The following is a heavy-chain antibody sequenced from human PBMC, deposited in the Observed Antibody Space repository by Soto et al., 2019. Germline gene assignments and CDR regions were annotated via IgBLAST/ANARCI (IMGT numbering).Heavy chain of an antibody. CDR3: ARGGTIFGVDDAFDI. D-gene: IGHD3-3*01. J-gene: IGHJ3*02. V-gene: IGHV3-7*01. Sequence: GGSLRLSCAASGFTFSSYWMSWVRQAPGKGLEWVANIKQDGSEKYYVDSVKGRFTISRDNAKNSLYLQMNSLRAEDTAVYYCARGGTIFGVDDAFDIWGQGTMVTVSS. CDR2: IKQDGSEK. CDR1: GFTFSSYW.